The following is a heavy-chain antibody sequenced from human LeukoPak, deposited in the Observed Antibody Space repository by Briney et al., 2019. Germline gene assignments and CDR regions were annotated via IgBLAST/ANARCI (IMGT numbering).Heavy chain of an antibody. CDR3: ARVGGAAGNPFDY. V-gene: IGHV3-7*01. CDR1: GSTFSSYW. J-gene: IGHJ4*02. Sequence: PGGSLRLSCAASGSTFSSYWMSWVRQAPGKGLEWVANIKHDGTEKNYVDSVKGRFTISRDNAKNSLYLQMNSLRAEETNVYYCARVGGAAGNPFDYWGQGTLVTVSS. D-gene: IGHD6-13*01. CDR2: IKHDGTEK.